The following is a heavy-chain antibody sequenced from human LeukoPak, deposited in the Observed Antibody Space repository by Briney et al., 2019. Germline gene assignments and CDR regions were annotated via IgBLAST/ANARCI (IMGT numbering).Heavy chain of an antibody. CDR3: ARAGLRPAAIFDY. V-gene: IGHV3-7*01. CDR1: GFTFSSYW. CDR2: IKQDGSEK. D-gene: IGHD2-2*01. Sequence: GGSLRLSCAASGFTFSSYWMSWVRQAPGKGLEWVANIKQDGSEKYYVDSVKGRFTISRDNAKNSLYLQMNSLRAEDTAVYYCARAGLRPAAIFDYWGQGTLVTVSS. J-gene: IGHJ4*02.